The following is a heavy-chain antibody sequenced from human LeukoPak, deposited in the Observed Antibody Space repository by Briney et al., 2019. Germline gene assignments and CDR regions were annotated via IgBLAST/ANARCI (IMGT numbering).Heavy chain of an antibody. CDR1: GGSISSYY. Sequence: PETLSLTCTVSGGSISSYYWSWIRQPPGKGLEWIGYIYYSGSTNYNPSLKSRVTISVDTSKNQFSLKLSSVTAADTAMYYCARDRRDYYDSSGYFDYWGQGTLVTVSS. V-gene: IGHV4-59*01. CDR3: ARDRRDYYDSSGYFDY. D-gene: IGHD3-22*01. J-gene: IGHJ4*02. CDR2: IYYSGST.